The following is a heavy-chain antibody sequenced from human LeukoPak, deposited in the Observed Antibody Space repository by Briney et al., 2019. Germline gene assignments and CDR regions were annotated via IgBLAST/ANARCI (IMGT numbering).Heavy chain of an antibody. V-gene: IGHV1-18*01. CDR2: ISAYDGNT. Sequence: ASVKVSCKASGYTFTSYGISWVRQASGQGLEWMGWISAYDGNTNYAQKLQGRVTMTTDTSTSTAYMELRSLRSDDTAVYYCARDRGILRDFDWSTPNFDYWGQGTLVTVSS. CDR1: GYTFTSYG. D-gene: IGHD3-9*01. CDR3: ARDRGILRDFDWSTPNFDY. J-gene: IGHJ4*02.